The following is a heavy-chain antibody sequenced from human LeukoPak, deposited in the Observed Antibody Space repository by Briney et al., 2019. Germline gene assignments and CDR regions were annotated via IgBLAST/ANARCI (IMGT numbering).Heavy chain of an antibody. D-gene: IGHD5-24*01. Sequence: PGRSLRLSCAASGFTFSSYGMHWVRQAPGKGLEWVSYISSSGTTIYYADSVKGRFTISRDNAKNSLYLQMNSLRAEDTAIYYCTRVGYIDEGIDYWGQGTLVTVSS. V-gene: IGHV3-48*04. CDR3: TRVGYIDEGIDY. J-gene: IGHJ4*02. CDR2: ISSSGTTI. CDR1: GFTFSSYG.